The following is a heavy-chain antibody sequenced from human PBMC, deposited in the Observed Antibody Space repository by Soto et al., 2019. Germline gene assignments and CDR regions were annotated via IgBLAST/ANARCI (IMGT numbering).Heavy chain of an antibody. CDR1: GGSISSYY. J-gene: IGHJ4*02. D-gene: IGHD3-16*01. Sequence: QVQLQESGPGLVKPSETLSLTCTVSGGSISSYYWSWIRQPPGKGLEWIGYIYYSGSTNYNPSLNSRVTISVATSKTQFSLKLSPVTAADTAVYYCARRYGGTFDYWGQGTLVTVSS. CDR2: IYYSGST. CDR3: ARRYGGTFDY. V-gene: IGHV4-59*01.